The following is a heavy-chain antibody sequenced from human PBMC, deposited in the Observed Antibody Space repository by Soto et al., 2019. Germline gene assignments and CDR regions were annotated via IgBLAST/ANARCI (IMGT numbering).Heavy chain of an antibody. CDR2: IYSDGRT. CDR3: ARVYCSGGGCYQSRLGPLDY. CDR1: VFSVSTNY. D-gene: IGHD2-15*01. V-gene: IGHV3-53*01. J-gene: IGHJ4*02. Sequence: ESGGGLIQPGGSLRLSCAASVFSVSTNYMSWVRQAPGKGLEWVSVIYSDGRTYYADSVKGRFTISRDNSKNTLYLQMNSLRAEDTAVYYCARVYCSGGGCYQSRLGPLDYWGQGTLVTVSS.